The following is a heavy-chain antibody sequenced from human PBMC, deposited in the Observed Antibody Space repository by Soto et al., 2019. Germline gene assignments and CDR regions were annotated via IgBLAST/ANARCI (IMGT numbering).Heavy chain of an antibody. CDR3: AREGGFTEYYYYYGMDV. CDR2: IYHIGST. V-gene: IGHV4-59*01. CDR1: GAPINSDY. D-gene: IGHD4-4*01. Sequence: SETLSLTCTVSGAPINSDYWSWIRQSPGKGLEWIGYIYHIGSTDYNPSLKSRVTISVDKSKNQFSLNLRSVTAADTAVYYCAREGGFTEYYYYYGMDVWGQGTTVTVSS. J-gene: IGHJ6*02.